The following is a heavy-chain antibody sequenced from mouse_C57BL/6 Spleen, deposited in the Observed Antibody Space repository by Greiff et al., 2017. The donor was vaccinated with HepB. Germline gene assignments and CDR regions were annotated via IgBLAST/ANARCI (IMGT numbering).Heavy chain of an antibody. V-gene: IGHV1-50*01. CDR1: GYTFTSYW. CDR3: ARVTTGTSYFDY. Sequence: QVQLQQPGAELVKPGASVKLSCKASGYTFTSYWMQWEKQRPGQGLEWIGEIDPSDSYTNYNQKFKGKATLTVDTSSSTAYMQLSSLTSEDSAVYYCARVTTGTSYFDYWGQGTTLTVSS. D-gene: IGHD4-1*02. CDR2: IDPSDSYT. J-gene: IGHJ2*01.